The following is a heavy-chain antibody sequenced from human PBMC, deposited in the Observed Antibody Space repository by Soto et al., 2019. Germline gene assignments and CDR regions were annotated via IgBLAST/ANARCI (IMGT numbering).Heavy chain of an antibody. V-gene: IGHV4-4*02. CDR3: ARSVAPPYFDY. D-gene: IGHD2-15*01. CDR1: GGSISSSNW. Sequence: SETLSLTCAVSGGSISSSNWWSWVRQPPGKGLEWIGYIYYSGSTNYNPSLKSRVTISVDTSKNQFSLKLSSVTAADTAVYYWARSVAPPYFDYWGQGTLVTVSS. J-gene: IGHJ4*02. CDR2: IYYSGST.